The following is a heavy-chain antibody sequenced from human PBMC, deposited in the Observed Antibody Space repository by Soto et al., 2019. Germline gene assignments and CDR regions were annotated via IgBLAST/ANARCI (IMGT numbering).Heavy chain of an antibody. CDR1: GFTFSSYA. V-gene: IGHV3-23*01. D-gene: IGHD3-3*01. CDR2: ISGSGGST. J-gene: IGHJ4*02. CDR3: AKDSRFLEWLWPGATQVIHGYYFDY. Sequence: GGSLRLSCAASGFTFSSYAMSWVRQAPGKGLEWVSAISGSGGSTYYADSVKGRFTISRDNSKNTLYLQMNSLRAEDTAVYYCAKDSRFLEWLWPGATQVIHGYYFDYWGQGTLVTVSS.